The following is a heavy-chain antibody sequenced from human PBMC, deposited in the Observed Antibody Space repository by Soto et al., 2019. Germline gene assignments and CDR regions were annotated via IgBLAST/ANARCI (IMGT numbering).Heavy chain of an antibody. Sequence: PGKGLEWGAVISYDGSNKYYADAVKGRFTISRDNSKNTLYLQMNSLRAEDTAVYYCFFFQAEDGIRDTVPVSAFLLNRSSDL. V-gene: IGHV3-30*03. D-gene: IGHD2-15*01. CDR2: ISYDGSNK. J-gene: IGHJ2*01. CDR3: FFFQAEDGIRDTVPVSAFLLNRSSDL.